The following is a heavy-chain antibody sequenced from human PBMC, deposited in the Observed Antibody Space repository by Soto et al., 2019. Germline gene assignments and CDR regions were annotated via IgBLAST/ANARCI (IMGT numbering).Heavy chain of an antibody. CDR1: GFTFSSYA. V-gene: IGHV3-30-3*01. CDR2: ISYDGSNK. CDR3: ATTIIVILAPASGGTSFDY. D-gene: IGHD3-22*01. J-gene: IGHJ4*02. Sequence: GGSLRLSCAASGFTFSSYAMHWVRQAPGKGLEWVAVISYDGSNKYYADSVKGRFTISRDNSKNTLYLQMNSLRAEDMAVYYCATTIIVILAPASGGTSFDYWGQGTLVTVSS.